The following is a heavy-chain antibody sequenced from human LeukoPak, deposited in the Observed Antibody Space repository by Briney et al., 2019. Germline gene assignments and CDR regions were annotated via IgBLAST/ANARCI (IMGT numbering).Heavy chain of an antibody. CDR2: IIPIFGTA. Sequence: VASVKVSCKASGGTFSSYAISWVRQAPGQGLEWMGGIIPIFGTANYAQKFQGRVTVTADESTSTAYMELSSLRSEDTAVYYCARDLGIVGATTIDYWGQGTLVTVSS. J-gene: IGHJ4*02. D-gene: IGHD1-26*01. CDR1: GGTFSSYA. CDR3: ARDLGIVGATTIDY. V-gene: IGHV1-69*01.